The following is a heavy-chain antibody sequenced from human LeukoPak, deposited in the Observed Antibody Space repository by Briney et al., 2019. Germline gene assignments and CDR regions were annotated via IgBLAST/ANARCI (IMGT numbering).Heavy chain of an antibody. Sequence: PGEPLKFSSKASGSSFTIYLISWVRPMGGKVLEWLGIICPGGTEARDSPVFDGLVTISADKSISSVYLQWSSLKASDTATYYCARRSTIFYGMDVWGQGTTLTVSS. CDR2: ICPGGTEA. CDR3: ARRSTIFYGMDV. D-gene: IGHD3-3*01. J-gene: IGHJ6*02. CDR1: GSSFTIYL. V-gene: IGHV5-51*01.